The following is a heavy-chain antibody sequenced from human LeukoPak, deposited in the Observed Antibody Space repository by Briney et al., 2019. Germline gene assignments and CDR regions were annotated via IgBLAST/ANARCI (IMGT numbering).Heavy chain of an antibody. J-gene: IGHJ4*02. CDR2: INPNSGGT. CDR1: GYTFTVYY. D-gene: IGHD3-3*01. V-gene: IGHV1-2*02. Sequence: ASVKVSCXASGYTFTVYYMHWVRQAPGQGLEWMGWINPNSGGTNYAQKFQGRVTMTRDTSISTAYMELSRLRSDDTAVYYCARDVDGVALDYWGQGTLVTVSS. CDR3: ARDVDGVALDY.